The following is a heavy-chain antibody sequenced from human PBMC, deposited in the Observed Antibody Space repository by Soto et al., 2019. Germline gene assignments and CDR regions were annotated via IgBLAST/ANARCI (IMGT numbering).Heavy chain of an antibody. V-gene: IGHV4-39*01. CDR3: ARLTVGVAGNYFDD. D-gene: IGHD6-19*01. CDR2: INYNGKT. CDR1: GGSISSSRYY. Sequence: QLQLQESGPGLVKPAETLSLTSTVSGGSISSSRYYWCWIRQSPGKGLEGLGSINYNGKTSYNPSFQSRVTISVDTPKNQFSLQLSSVTAVDTTVYYCARLTVGVAGNYFDDWGQGTLVTVSS. J-gene: IGHJ4*02.